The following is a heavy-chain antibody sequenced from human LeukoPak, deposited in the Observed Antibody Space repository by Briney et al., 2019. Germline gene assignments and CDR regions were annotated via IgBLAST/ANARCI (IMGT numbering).Heavy chain of an antibody. V-gene: IGHV3-30*18. J-gene: IGHJ4*02. Sequence: GGSLRLSCAASGFTFSSYGMHWVRQAPGKGLEWVAVISYDGSNKYYADSVKGRFTISRDNSKNTLYLQMNSLRAEDTAVYYCAKDRPYSSGWYRSDYYFDYWGQGTLVTVSS. CDR3: AKDRPYSSGWYRSDYYFDY. CDR1: GFTFSSYG. CDR2: ISYDGSNK. D-gene: IGHD6-19*01.